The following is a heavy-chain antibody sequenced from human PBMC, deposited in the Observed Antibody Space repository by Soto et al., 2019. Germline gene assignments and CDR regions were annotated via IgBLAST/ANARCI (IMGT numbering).Heavy chain of an antibody. CDR2: ISYDGSNK. V-gene: IGHV3-30-3*01. CDR1: GFTFSSYA. CDR3: ARERQPCSGGSCYRPLFDY. D-gene: IGHD2-15*01. J-gene: IGHJ4*02. Sequence: QVQLVESGGGVVQPGRSLRLSCAASGFTFSSYAMHWVRQAPGKGLEWVAVISYDGSNKYYADSVKGRFTISRDNSKNTLYQQMNSLRAEDTAVYYCARERQPCSGGSCYRPLFDYWGQGTLVTVSS.